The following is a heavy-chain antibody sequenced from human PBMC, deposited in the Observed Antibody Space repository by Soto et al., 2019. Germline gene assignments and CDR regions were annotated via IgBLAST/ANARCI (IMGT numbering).Heavy chain of an antibody. V-gene: IGHV3-30*03. CDR3: VGEVASGY. J-gene: IGHJ4*02. CDR2: ISRDGSTL. CDR1: GVTLSNFG. Sequence: QVQLVESGGGVVQPGRSLRLSCADSGVTLSNFGMHWVRQAPGKGLEWVAVISRDGSTLFYADSVKGRFTISRDSSSNTLYLQMNSLRAEDTAVYHCVGEVASGYWGQGTLVTVSS. D-gene: IGHD2-21*01.